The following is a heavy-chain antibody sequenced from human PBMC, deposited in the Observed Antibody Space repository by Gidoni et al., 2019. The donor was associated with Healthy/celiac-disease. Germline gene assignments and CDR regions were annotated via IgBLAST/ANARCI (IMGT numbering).Heavy chain of an antibody. CDR2: ISSSSSYI. Sequence: EVQLVESGGGLVKPGGSLRLSCAASGFTFSSYSMNWVRQAPGKGLEWVSSISSSSSYIYYADSVKGRFTISRDNAKNSLYLQMNSLRAEDTAVYYCARDRGYYDSSGYLGDRAFDIWGQGTMVTVSS. CDR3: ARDRGYYDSSGYLGDRAFDI. CDR1: GFTFSSYS. D-gene: IGHD3-22*01. J-gene: IGHJ3*02. V-gene: IGHV3-21*01.